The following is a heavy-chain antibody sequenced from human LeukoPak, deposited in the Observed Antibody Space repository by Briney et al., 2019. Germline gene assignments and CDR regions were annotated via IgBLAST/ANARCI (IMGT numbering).Heavy chain of an antibody. J-gene: IGHJ5*02. D-gene: IGHD1-1*01. CDR1: GGSISSYY. V-gene: IGHV4-59*01. CDR3: AREGTAGTNLNWFDP. Sequence: SETLSLTCTVSGGSISSYYWSCIRQPPGKGLEWVGYISYSGSTNFNPSLKSRVTISVDTSKNQFSLKLSSVTAADTAVYYCAREGTAGTNLNWFDPWGQGTLVTVSS. CDR2: ISYSGST.